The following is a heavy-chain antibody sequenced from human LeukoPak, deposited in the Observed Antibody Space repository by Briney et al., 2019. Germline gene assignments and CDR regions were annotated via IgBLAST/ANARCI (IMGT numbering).Heavy chain of an antibody. V-gene: IGHV4-59*01. J-gene: IGHJ4*02. Sequence: PSETLSLTCTVSSGSITSYYRKWIRQSPGKGLEYIGHIHYTGTADYNPSLKSRATMSVDTSKNQFSLRLMSVTASDTAVYFCAGAPNQHYFDYWGQGTLVAVSS. CDR3: AGAPNQHYFDY. CDR1: SGSITSYY. CDR2: IHYTGTA.